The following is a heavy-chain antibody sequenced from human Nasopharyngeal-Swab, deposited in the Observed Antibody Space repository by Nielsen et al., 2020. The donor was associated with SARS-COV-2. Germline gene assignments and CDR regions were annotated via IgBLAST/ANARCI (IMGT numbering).Heavy chain of an antibody. D-gene: IGHD3-10*01. CDR2: TSSSGSNI. J-gene: IGHJ4*02. Sequence: GESLKISCAASGFTFSNIEMNWVRQAPGKGLEWVSYTSSSGSNINYADSVKGRFTISRDNAKNSLYLQMNSLRAEDTAVYYCARGLGEVADYWGQGTLVTVSS. CDR1: GFTFSNIE. CDR3: ARGLGEVADY. V-gene: IGHV3-48*03.